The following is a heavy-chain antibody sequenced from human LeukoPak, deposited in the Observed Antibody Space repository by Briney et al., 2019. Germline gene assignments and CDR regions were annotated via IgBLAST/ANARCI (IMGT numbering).Heavy chain of an antibody. CDR1: GFTLSSYA. CDR3: ARRFYYMDV. V-gene: IGHV3-23*01. J-gene: IGHJ6*03. CDR2: IGNTGSPT. Sequence: PGGSLRLSCAASGFTLSSYAMSWVRQAPGKGLEWVSSIGNTGSPTFYADSVKGRFTISRDNSKSTLHLQMHSLRVEDTAVYYCARRFYYMDVWGKGTTVTVSS.